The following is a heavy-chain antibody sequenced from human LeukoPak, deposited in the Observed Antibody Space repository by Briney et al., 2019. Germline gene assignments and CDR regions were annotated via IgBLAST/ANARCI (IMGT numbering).Heavy chain of an antibody. Sequence: PGGSLRRSCAASGFTVSGTYLSWVRQAPGMGLEWCSVVYSGGSTYDADSVKGRFTISGDNSKNTLYLQMNSLRAEDTALYYVARDRLYSSSYEDYWGQGTLVPVSS. CDR2: VYSGGST. CDR3: ARDRLYSSSYEDY. J-gene: IGHJ4*02. D-gene: IGHD6-6*01. V-gene: IGHV3-53*01. CDR1: GFTVSGTY.